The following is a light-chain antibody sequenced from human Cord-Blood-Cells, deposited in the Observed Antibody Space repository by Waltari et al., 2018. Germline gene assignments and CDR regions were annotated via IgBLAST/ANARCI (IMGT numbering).Light chain of an antibody. CDR3: SSYTSSSTRV. V-gene: IGLV2-14*01. CDR1: SSDVGGYNY. CDR2: GVS. Sequence: QSALTQPASVSGSPGQSITISCTGTSSDVGGYNYVSSYQQHPGKAPKLIIYGVSNRPSGVSYRLSRSKSGNTASLPTSGLQAEDEADYYCSSYTSSSTRVFGGGTKLTVL. J-gene: IGLJ3*02.